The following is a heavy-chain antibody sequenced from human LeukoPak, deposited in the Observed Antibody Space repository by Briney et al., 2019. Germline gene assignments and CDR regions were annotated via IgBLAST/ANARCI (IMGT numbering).Heavy chain of an antibody. J-gene: IGHJ4*02. CDR2: INPSGGST. V-gene: IGHV1-46*01. CDR3: ATGDSSGGDFDY. CDR1: GYTFTSYY. D-gene: IGHD6-19*01. Sequence: ASVKVSCKASGYTFTSYYMHWVRQAPEQGLEWMGIINPSGGSTSYAQKFQGRVTMTRDTSTSTVYMELSSLRSEDTAVYYCATGDSSGGDFDYWGQGTLVTVSS.